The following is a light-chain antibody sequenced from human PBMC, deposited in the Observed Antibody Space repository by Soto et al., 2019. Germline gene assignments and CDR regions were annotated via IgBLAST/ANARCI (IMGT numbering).Light chain of an antibody. CDR3: QQYNSWPT. CDR1: QSVSSN. V-gene: IGKV3-15*01. Sequence: EIVMTQSPATLSVSPGETATLSCRASQSVSSNLAWYQQKPGQAPRLLIYRASTRATGIPARFSGSGSGTEFTLTISSLQSEDFAVCYWQQYNSWPTFGQGTKVEI. J-gene: IGKJ1*01. CDR2: RAS.